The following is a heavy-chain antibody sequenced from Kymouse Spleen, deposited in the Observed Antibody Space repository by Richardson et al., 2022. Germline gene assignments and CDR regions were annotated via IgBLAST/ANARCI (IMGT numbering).Heavy chain of an antibody. D-gene: IGHD2-2*02. J-gene: IGHJ3*02. CDR2: ISSSSSYI. Sequence: EVQLVESGGGLVKPGGSLRLSCAASGFTFSSYSMNWVRQAPGKGLEWVSSISSSSSYIYYADSVKGRFTISRDNAKNSLYLQMNSLRAEDTAVYYCARDCSSTSCYAFDIWGQGTMVTVSS. CDR3: ARDCSSTSCYAFDI. CDR1: GFTFSSYS. V-gene: IGHV3-21*03.